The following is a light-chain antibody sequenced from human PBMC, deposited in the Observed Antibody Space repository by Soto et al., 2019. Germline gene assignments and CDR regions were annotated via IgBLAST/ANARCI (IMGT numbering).Light chain of an antibody. Sequence: IVLTQSPATLSLSTGERVTLSFRASQSVSSNLAWYQQKPVQAPRLLIYDASNRATGIPSRFSGSGSGTMFTLTISNLDPEDFAASYCQQRSSWPRYTYGQWTKLEIK. CDR2: DAS. J-gene: IGKJ2*01. V-gene: IGKV3-11*01. CDR1: QSVSSN. CDR3: QQRSSWPRYT.